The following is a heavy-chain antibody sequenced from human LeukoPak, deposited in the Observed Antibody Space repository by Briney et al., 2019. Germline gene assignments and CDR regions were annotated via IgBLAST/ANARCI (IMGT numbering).Heavy chain of an antibody. CDR1: GFTVSSNY. CDR2: ISGNGAST. D-gene: IGHD3-10*01. CDR3: AKNRLVRGVIPSTFDY. Sequence: GGSLRLSCAASGFTVSSNYMSWVRQAPGKGLEWVSAISGNGASTSYADSVKGRFTNSRDNSRNTLYLQMNSLRAEDTAVYYCAKNRLVRGVIPSTFDYWGQGTLVTVSS. J-gene: IGHJ4*02. V-gene: IGHV3-23*01.